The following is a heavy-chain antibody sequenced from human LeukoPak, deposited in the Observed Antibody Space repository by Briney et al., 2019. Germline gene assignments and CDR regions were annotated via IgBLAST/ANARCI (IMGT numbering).Heavy chain of an antibody. CDR3: ARGIKKPPAKKYCSSTSCYRYYYHYMDV. CDR2: IYYSGST. Sequence: PSETLSLTCTVSGGSISGGGYYWSWIRQHPGKGLEWIGYIYYSGSTYYNPSLKSRVTISVDTSKNQFSLKLSSVTAADTAVYYCARGIKKPPAKKYCSSTSCYRYYYHYMDVWGKGTTVTVSS. CDR1: GGSISGGGYY. D-gene: IGHD2-2*02. V-gene: IGHV4-31*03. J-gene: IGHJ6*03.